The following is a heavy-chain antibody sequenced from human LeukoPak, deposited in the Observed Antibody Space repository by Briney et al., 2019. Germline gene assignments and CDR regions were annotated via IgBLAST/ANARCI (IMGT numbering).Heavy chain of an antibody. CDR2: ISSSSSYI. J-gene: IGHJ4*02. CDR3: ARDEGIEFLTIANDNLFDY. D-gene: IGHD1-26*01. V-gene: IGHV3-21*01. Sequence: GGSLRLSCAASGFTFSSYSMNWVRQAPGKGLEWVSSISSSSSYIYYADSVKGRFPISRDNAKNSLYLQMNSLRAEDTAVYYCARDEGIEFLTIANDNLFDYWGQGTLVTVSS. CDR1: GFTFSSYS.